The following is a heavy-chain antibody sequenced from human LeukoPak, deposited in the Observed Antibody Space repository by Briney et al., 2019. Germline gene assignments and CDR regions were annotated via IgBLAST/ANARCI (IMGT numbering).Heavy chain of an antibody. J-gene: IGHJ4*02. CDR1: GDSVSSNSAT. CDR3: ARGRYYSNYAAAGWGVGVFLDY. V-gene: IGHV6-1*01. D-gene: IGHD4-11*01. CDR2: TYYRSKWYK. Sequence: SQTLSLTCAISGDSVSSNSATWNWIRQSPSRGLEWLGRTYYRSKWYKYYAVSVKGRITINPDTSKNQFSLKLSSVTAADTAVYYCARGRYYSNYAAAGWGVGVFLDYWGQGTLVTVSS.